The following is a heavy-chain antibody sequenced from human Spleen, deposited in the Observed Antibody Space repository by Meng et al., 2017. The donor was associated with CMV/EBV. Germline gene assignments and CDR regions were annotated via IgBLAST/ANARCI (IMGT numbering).Heavy chain of an antibody. V-gene: IGHV5-51*01. J-gene: IGHJ6*02. CDR2: IYPGDSDI. CDR3: ARHAYSSTYYGMDV. D-gene: IGHD2-2*01. Sequence: GESLKISCKGSGYSFSSYWIGWVRQMPGKGLEWMGIIYPGDSDIRYSPSFQGQVTISGDKSISTAYLQWSSLKASDSAMYYCARHAYSSTYYGMDVWGQGTTVTVSS. CDR1: GYSFSSYW.